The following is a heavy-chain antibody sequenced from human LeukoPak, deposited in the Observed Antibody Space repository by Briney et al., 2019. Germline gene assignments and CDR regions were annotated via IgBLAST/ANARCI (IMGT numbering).Heavy chain of an antibody. D-gene: IGHD6-19*01. V-gene: IGHV1-69*13. CDR1: GGTFSSYA. Sequence: SVKVSCKASGGTFSSYAISWGRQGPGQGLEWMGGIIPIFGTANYAQKFQGRVTITADESTSTAYMELSSLRSEDTAVYYSARVLSVAGPFDYWGPGTLVTVSS. CDR2: IIPIFGTA. J-gene: IGHJ4*02. CDR3: ARVLSVAGPFDY.